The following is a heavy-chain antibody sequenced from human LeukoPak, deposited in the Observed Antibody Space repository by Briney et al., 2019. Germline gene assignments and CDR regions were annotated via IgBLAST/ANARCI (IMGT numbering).Heavy chain of an antibody. J-gene: IGHJ5*02. V-gene: IGHV4-59*08. Sequence: SETLSLTCTVSGGSISSYYWSWIRQPPGKGLEWIGYIYYSGSTNYNPSLKSRVTISVDTSKNQFSLKLSSVTAADTAVYYCARLDRDGYNPAGVPGTWFDPWGQGTLVTVSS. D-gene: IGHD5-24*01. CDR1: GGSISSYY. CDR2: IYYSGST. CDR3: ARLDRDGYNPAGVPGTWFDP.